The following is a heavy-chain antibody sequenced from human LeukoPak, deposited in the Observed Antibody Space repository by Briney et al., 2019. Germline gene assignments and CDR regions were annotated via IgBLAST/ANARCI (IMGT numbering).Heavy chain of an antibody. CDR2: ISGISSYI. CDR3: ARASGTYFEYYFDY. D-gene: IGHD1-26*01. CDR1: GFTFSNYN. J-gene: IGHJ4*02. Sequence: PGGSLRLSCAASGFTFSNYNMNWVRQTPGKALEWVSSISGISSYIYYRDSVKGRFTTSRDNARNELYLQLNSLRAEDTAVYYCARASGTYFEYYFDYWGQGTLVTVSS. V-gene: IGHV3-21*01.